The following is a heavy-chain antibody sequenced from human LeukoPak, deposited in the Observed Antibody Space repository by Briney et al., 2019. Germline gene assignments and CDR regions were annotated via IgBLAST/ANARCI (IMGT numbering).Heavy chain of an antibody. CDR3: ARVPVLDMGIPLGEYYYYGMDV. J-gene: IGHJ6*02. D-gene: IGHD6-13*01. Sequence: ASVKVSCKASGYTFTGYYMHWVRQAPGQGLEWMGWINPNSGGTNYAQKFQGRVTMTRDTSISTAYMELSRLRSDDTAVHYCARVPVLDMGIPLGEYYYYGMDVWGQGTTVTVSS. CDR2: INPNSGGT. V-gene: IGHV1-2*02. CDR1: GYTFTGYY.